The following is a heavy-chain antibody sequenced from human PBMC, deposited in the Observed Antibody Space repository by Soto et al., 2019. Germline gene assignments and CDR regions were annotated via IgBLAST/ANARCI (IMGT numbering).Heavy chain of an antibody. CDR2: INAGKGNT. Sequence: ASVKVSCKASGYTFTSYAMHWVRQAPGQRIEWMGWINAGKGNTKYSQKIQGRVTNNRDTTASTAYMELSSLRSEGTAVYYCAIVYGIAVAGIYYYYYYTDVWGKGTTVTVS. CDR1: GYTFTSYA. CDR3: AIVYGIAVAGIYYYYYYTDV. J-gene: IGHJ6*03. V-gene: IGHV1-3*01. D-gene: IGHD6-19*01.